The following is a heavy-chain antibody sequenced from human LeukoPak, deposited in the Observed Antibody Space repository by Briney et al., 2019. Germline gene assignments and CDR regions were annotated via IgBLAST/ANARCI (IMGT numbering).Heavy chain of an antibody. CDR1: GFTFSSYG. CDR2: IWYDGSNK. V-gene: IGHV3-33*01. D-gene: IGHD3-22*01. Sequence: PGGSLRLSCAASGFTFSSYGMHWVRQAPGKGLEWVAVIWYDGSNKYYADSVKGRFTISRDNSKNTLYLQMNSLRAEDTAVYYCARDLGSTMIEFGWFDPWGQGTLVTVSS. J-gene: IGHJ5*02. CDR3: ARDLGSTMIEFGWFDP.